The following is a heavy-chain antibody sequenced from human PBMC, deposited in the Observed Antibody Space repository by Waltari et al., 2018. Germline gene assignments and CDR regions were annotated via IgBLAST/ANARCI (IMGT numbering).Heavy chain of an antibody. CDR1: GYSFINYA. J-gene: IGHJ5*02. D-gene: IGHD3-3*01. V-gene: IGHV1-8*02. CDR2: VNPNSGAT. CDR3: ARGRDVFANFDYNWFDP. Sequence: QVQLVQSGAEVLRPGASVKVSCQASGYSFINYAINSGRQASGQGREWMGWVNPNSGATAYAQRFQGRITMTWDTSISTAYMELSNLRSDDTAVLYCARGRDVFANFDYNWFDPWGQGTLVTVSS.